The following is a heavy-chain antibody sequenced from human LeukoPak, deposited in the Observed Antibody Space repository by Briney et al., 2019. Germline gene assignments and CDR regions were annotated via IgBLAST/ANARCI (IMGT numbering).Heavy chain of an antibody. Sequence: GGSLRLSCAASGFTVSSNYMSWVRQAPEKGLEWVSVIYSGGSTYYADSVKGRFTISRDNSKNTLYLQMNSLRAEDTAVYYCARNRAAAGTGWVDPWGQGTLVTVSS. CDR2: IYSGGST. CDR1: GFTVSSNY. D-gene: IGHD6-13*01. V-gene: IGHV3-53*01. J-gene: IGHJ5*02. CDR3: ARNRAAAGTGWVDP.